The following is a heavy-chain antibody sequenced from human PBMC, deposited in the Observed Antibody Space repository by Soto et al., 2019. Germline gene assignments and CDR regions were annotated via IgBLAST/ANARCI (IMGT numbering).Heavy chain of an antibody. V-gene: IGHV4-30-4*01. Sequence: PSERRAGNESISGGSIRNGNYYWNWIRQHPGKGLEWIGYIYHSGSTNYNPSLKSRVSISLDASKNNFSLRLSSVTAADTAVYYCARSMFYSDAREYSPIEYWGPVTVFTVSS. D-gene: IGHD3-22*01. CDR3: ARSMFYSDAREYSPIEY. CDR2: IYHSGST. CDR1: GGSIRNGNYY. J-gene: IGHJ4*02.